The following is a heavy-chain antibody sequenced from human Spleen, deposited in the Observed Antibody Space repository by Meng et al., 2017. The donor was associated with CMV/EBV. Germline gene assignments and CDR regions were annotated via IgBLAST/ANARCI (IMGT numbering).Heavy chain of an antibody. J-gene: IGHJ4*02. Sequence: GGSLRLSCAASGFALSSYWMHWVRQAPGKGLVWVSRIDREGSSTTYADSVQGRFTISRDKAKNTLYLQMNSLRVEDTAVYYCARASMFGVVYFDYWGQGSLVTVSS. D-gene: IGHD3-3*01. CDR3: ARASMFGVVYFDY. V-gene: IGHV3-74*03. CDR1: GFALSSYW. CDR2: IDREGSST.